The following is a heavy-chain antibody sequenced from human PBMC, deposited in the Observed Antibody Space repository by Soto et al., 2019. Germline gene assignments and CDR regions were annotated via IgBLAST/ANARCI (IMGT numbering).Heavy chain of an antibody. D-gene: IGHD3-10*01. CDR3: AKPPYYGSGSYHQNNWFDP. J-gene: IGHJ5*02. Sequence: GESLKISCAASGFTFSSYAMSWVRQAPGKGLEWVSAISGSGGSTYYADSVKGRFTISRDNSKNTLYLQMNSLRAEDTAVYYCAKPPYYGSGSYHQNNWFDPWGQGTLVTVSS. V-gene: IGHV3-23*01. CDR2: ISGSGGST. CDR1: GFTFSSYA.